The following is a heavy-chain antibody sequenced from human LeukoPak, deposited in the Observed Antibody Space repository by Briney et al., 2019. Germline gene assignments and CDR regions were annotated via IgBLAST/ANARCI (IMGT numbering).Heavy chain of an antibody. V-gene: IGHV6-1*01. Sequence: SQTLSLTCAISGDSVSGNSATWNWIRQSPSRGLEWLGRTYYRSKWYNDYAVSVKSRITINPDTSENQFSLQLNSVTPEDTAVYYCTRAGSYGYYWYFDLWGRGTLVTVSS. CDR3: TRAGSYGYYWYFDL. D-gene: IGHD5-18*01. CDR2: TYYRSKWYN. CDR1: GDSVSGNSAT. J-gene: IGHJ2*01.